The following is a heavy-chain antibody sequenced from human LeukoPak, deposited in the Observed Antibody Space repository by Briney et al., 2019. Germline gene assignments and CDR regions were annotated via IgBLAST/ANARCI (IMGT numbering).Heavy chain of an antibody. CDR3: ASPDSVAGHNFDY. Sequence: GGSLRLSCAASGFTFSDYYMSWIRQAPGKGLEWVSYISSSGSTIYYADSVKGRFTISRDNAKNSLYLQMNRLRAEDTAVYYCASPDSVAGHNFDYWGQGTLVTVSS. D-gene: IGHD6-19*01. J-gene: IGHJ4*02. V-gene: IGHV3-11*01. CDR2: ISSSGSTI. CDR1: GFTFSDYY.